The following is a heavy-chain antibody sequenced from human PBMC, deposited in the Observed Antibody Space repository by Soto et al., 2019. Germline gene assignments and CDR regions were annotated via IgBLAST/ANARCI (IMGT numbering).Heavy chain of an antibody. D-gene: IGHD2-15*01. V-gene: IGHV3-43*01. CDR2: ISWDGGST. Sequence: HPGGSLRLSCAAAGFTFDDYTMHWVRQAPGKGLEWVSLISWDGGSTYYADSVKGRFTISRDNSKNSLYLQMNSLRTEDTALYYCAKDMAVAATDYYYYGMDVWGQGTTVTVSS. J-gene: IGHJ6*02. CDR3: AKDMAVAATDYYYYGMDV. CDR1: GFTFDDYT.